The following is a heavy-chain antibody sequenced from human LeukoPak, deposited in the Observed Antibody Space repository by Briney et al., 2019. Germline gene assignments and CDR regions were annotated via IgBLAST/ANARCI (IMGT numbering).Heavy chain of an antibody. V-gene: IGHV3-74*03. Sequence: GRSLRLSCAASGFTFSSYWMHWVRQAPGTGLVWVSSINSDGSGITYEDSAHGRFTISRDNATNKQYLQMHSLGVDDKAVEYYARDGRVRGYYFDCWGQGTLVTVSS. CDR1: GFTFSSYW. J-gene: IGHJ4*02. CDR3: ARDGRVRGYYFDC. CDR2: INSDGSGI.